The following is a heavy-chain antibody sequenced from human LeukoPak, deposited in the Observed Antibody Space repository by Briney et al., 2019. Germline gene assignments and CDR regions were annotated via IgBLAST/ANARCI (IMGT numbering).Heavy chain of an antibody. V-gene: IGHV3-30*15. J-gene: IGHJ4*02. CDR2: ISYEEKK. Sequence: GTSLRLSCAASGFPFGDYSMHWVRQAPGKGLEWVTLISYEEKKYYADSVRGRFTISRDNSRNTMSLQMSNLRPDDTAVYYCARQTPYSGSSVDFWGQGTLVTVSS. CDR3: ARQTPYSGSSVDF. D-gene: IGHD6-6*01. CDR1: GFPFGDYS.